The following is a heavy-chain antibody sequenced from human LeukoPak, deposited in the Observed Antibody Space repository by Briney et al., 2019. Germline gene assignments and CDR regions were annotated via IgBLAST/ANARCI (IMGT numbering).Heavy chain of an antibody. D-gene: IGHD6-13*01. CDR1: GFTFSSYA. J-gene: IGHJ4*02. V-gene: IGHV3-23*01. CDR2: ISVCSIT. CDR3: AKHLAYSRQSPDY. Sequence: PGGSLRLSCAASGFTFSSYAMSWGRQAQGKGPEWVSAISVCSITYYAYSVKGRFTISRDNSKNTLYLQMNSLRAEDTAVYYCAKHLAYSRQSPDYWGQGTLVTVSS.